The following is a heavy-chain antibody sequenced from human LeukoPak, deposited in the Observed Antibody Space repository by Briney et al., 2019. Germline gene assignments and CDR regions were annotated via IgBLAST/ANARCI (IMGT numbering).Heavy chain of an antibody. D-gene: IGHD2-15*01. CDR1: GFTFSSYG. Sequence: GGSLRLSCSASGFTFSSYGMSWVRQAPGKGLEWVSAINTGGVSTYYADSVKGRFTISRDNSKRTLYLQMNSLRAEDTAVYYCAKLDCSGGSCYSEVDYWGQGTLVTVSS. V-gene: IGHV3-23*01. CDR3: AKLDCSGGSCYSEVDY. CDR2: INTGGVST. J-gene: IGHJ4*02.